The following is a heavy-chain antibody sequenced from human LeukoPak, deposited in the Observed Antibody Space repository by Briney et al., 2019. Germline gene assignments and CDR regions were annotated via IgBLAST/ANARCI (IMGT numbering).Heavy chain of an antibody. V-gene: IGHV3-30-3*01. D-gene: IGHD3-22*01. J-gene: IGHJ4*02. CDR3: ARDCQSRGYYQENYFGY. CDR1: GFTFSSYA. CDR2: ISYDGSNK. Sequence: GGSLRLSCAASGFTFSSYAMHWVRQAPGKGLEWVAVISYDGSNKYYADSVKGRFTISRDNSKNTLYLQMNSLRAEDTAVYYCARDCQSRGYYQENYFGYWGQGTLVTVSS.